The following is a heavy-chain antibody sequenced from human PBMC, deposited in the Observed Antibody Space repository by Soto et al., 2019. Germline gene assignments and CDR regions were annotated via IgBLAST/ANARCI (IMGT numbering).Heavy chain of an antibody. Sequence: AETLALSCDVSDGSLSGYDWSWIRQPPGKGLEWIGEINHSGSTNYNPSLKSRVTISVGKSKNQFSLKLRTVTAAGTAVYYCARGPATYWAQGILVTVSS. J-gene: IGHJ4*02. V-gene: IGHV4-34*01. CDR3: ARGPATY. CDR2: INHSGST. CDR1: DGSLSGYD.